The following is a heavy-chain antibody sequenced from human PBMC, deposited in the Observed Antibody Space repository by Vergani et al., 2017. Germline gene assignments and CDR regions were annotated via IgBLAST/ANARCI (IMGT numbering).Heavy chain of an antibody. V-gene: IGHV3-21*01. J-gene: IGHJ4*02. CDR1: GFTFSSYS. Sequence: EVQLVESGGGLVKPGGSLRLSCAASGFTFSSYSMNWVRQAPGKGLEWVSSISSSSSYIYYADSVKGRFTISRDNAKNSLYLQMNSLRAEDTAVYYCARYGGATYYDILTGLYYFDYWGQGTLVTVSS. CDR3: ARYGGATYYDILTGLYYFDY. CDR2: ISSSSSYI. D-gene: IGHD3-9*01.